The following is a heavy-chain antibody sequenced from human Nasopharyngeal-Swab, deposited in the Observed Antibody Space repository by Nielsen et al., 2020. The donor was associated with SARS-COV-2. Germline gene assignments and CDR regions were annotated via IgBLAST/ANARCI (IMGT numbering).Heavy chain of an antibody. CDR3: AKTFLIAPRTYDY. CDR2: ISGSGDNT. J-gene: IGHJ4*02. D-gene: IGHD2/OR15-2a*01. V-gene: IGHV3-23*01. CDR1: GFTFTSYA. Sequence: GESLKISCAASGFTFTSYAINWVRQAPGKGLEWVSGISGSGDNTYYTDSVKGRFAISRDNSKNKVYLQMDSLRPDDTALYYCAKTFLIAPRTYDYWGQATLVTVSS.